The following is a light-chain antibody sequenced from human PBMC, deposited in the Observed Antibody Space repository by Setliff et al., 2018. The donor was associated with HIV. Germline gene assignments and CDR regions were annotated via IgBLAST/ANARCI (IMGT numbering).Light chain of an antibody. CDR2: QDD. V-gene: IGLV3-1*01. CDR3: QAWDSSTAAYV. CDR1: KLGDKY. Sequence: SYELTQPPSVSVSLGQTASITCSGDKLGDKYACWYQQKPGQSPVVVVYQDDKRPSGIPERFSGSNSGNTATLTISGTQAMDEADYYCQAWDSSTAAYVFGTGTKV. J-gene: IGLJ1*01.